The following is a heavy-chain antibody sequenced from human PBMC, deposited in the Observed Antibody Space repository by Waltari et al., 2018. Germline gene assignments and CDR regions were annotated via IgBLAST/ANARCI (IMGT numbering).Heavy chain of an antibody. J-gene: IGHJ6*03. Sequence: QVQLVQSGSELKKPGASVKVSCKASGYTFTSYAMNWVRQAPGQGLEWMGGIIPIFGTANYAQKFQGRVTITTDESTSTAYMELSSLRSEDTAVYYCARSPPLDDYGDYVILYYYMDVWGKGTTVTVSS. D-gene: IGHD4-17*01. CDR2: IIPIFGTA. V-gene: IGHV1-69*01. CDR1: GYTFTSYA. CDR3: ARSPPLDDYGDYVILYYYMDV.